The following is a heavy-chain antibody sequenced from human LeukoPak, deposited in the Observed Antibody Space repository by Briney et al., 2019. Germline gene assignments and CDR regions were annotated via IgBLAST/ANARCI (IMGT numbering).Heavy chain of an antibody. CDR2: IYSTGST. CDR3: ARRFYYDGHHDS. CDR1: AASIRNNH. Sequence: SETLSLTCAVSAASIRNNHWSWIRQPPGEGLEWIGYIYSTGSTSYNPSLKSRVTISVDTSKNQFSLNLTSVTAADTAVYYCARRFYYDGHHDSWGQGTLVTVSS. D-gene: IGHD3-22*01. J-gene: IGHJ4*02. V-gene: IGHV4-59*08.